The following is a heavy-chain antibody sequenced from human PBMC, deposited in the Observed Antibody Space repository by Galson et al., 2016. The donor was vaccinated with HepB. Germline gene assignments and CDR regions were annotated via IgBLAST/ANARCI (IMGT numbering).Heavy chain of an antibody. CDR2: INAGNGDT. CDR3: AREVDRSSTWFRAFDV. J-gene: IGHJ3*01. CDR1: GYTFTTYF. Sequence: SVKVSCKASGYTFTTYFMHWVRQAPGQRLEWMGWINAGNGDTKYSQKFQGRVTISRDTSANTTDMDLISLTSEDTAVYYCAREVDRSSTWFRAFDVWGQGTTVTVSS. D-gene: IGHD6-13*01. V-gene: IGHV1-3*01.